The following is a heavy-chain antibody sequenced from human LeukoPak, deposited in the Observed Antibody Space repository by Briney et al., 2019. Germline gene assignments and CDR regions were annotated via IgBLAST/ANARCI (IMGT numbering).Heavy chain of an antibody. Sequence: SETLSLTCTVSGGSISSYYWSWIRQPPGKGLEWIGSIYYSGSTYYNPSLKSRVTISVDTSKNQFSLKLSSVTAADTAVYYCASPYDKDAFDIWGQGTMVTVSS. CDR3: ASPYDKDAFDI. D-gene: IGHD3-22*01. CDR2: IYYSGST. V-gene: IGHV4-39*01. CDR1: GGSISSYY. J-gene: IGHJ3*02.